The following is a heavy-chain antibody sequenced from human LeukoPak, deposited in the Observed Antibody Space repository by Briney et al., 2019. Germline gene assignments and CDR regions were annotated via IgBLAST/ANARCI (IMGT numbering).Heavy chain of an antibody. V-gene: IGHV4-39*07. Sequence: SETLSLTCTVSGGSISSSSYYWGWIRQPPGKGLEWIGSIYYSGSTYYNPSLKSRVTISVDTSKNQFSLKLSSVTAADTAVYYCARENYYYDSSGYYIYYGMDVWGQGTTVTVSS. CDR2: IYYSGST. J-gene: IGHJ6*02. CDR1: GGSISSSSYY. CDR3: ARENYYYDSSGYYIYYGMDV. D-gene: IGHD3-22*01.